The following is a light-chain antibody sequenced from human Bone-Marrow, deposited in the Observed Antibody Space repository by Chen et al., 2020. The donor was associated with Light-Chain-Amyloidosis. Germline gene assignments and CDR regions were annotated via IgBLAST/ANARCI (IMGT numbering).Light chain of an antibody. CDR3: QSADSSGTYEVI. Sequence: SYELTQPPSVSVSPGQAARITCSGDDLPTKYAYWYQQKPGQAPVLVIHRDTERPSGISERFSGSISGTTATLTISGVQAEDEADYHCQSADSSGTYEVIFGGGTQLTVL. J-gene: IGLJ2*01. V-gene: IGLV3-25*03. CDR2: RDT. CDR1: DLPTKY.